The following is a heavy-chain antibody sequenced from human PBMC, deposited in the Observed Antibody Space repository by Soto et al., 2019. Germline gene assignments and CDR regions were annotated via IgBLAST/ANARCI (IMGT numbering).Heavy chain of an antibody. CDR3: ANWGGRQTTNIFSGPFDY. CDR2: IWYDGSNK. V-gene: IGHV3-33*08. D-gene: IGHD3-16*01. J-gene: IGHJ4*02. Sequence: QVQLVESGGGVVQPGRSLRLSCAASGLTFSNYGMHWVRQAPGKGLEWVAVIWYDGSNKYYADSVKGRFTISRDNSKNPLYLHMNSLRAEDTAVYYCANWGGRQTTNIFSGPFDYWGQGTLVTVSS. CDR1: GLTFSNYG.